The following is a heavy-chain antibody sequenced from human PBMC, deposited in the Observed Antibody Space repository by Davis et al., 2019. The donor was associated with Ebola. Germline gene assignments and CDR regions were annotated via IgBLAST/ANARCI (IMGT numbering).Heavy chain of an antibody. J-gene: IGHJ5*02. CDR2: ISGSGGST. CDR3: ARNPSVEVRGWFDP. CDR1: VITFSSYA. D-gene: IGHD4-23*01. V-gene: IGHV3-23*01. Sequence: GESLKISCTDSVITFSSYAMTWVRQAPGKGLEWVSAISGSGGSTYYADSVKGRFTISRDNSKKTLYLQMNSLRAEDTAVYYCARNPSVEVRGWFDPWDQGTLVTVSS.